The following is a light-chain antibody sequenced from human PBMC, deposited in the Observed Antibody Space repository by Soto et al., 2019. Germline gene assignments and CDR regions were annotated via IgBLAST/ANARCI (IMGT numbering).Light chain of an antibody. V-gene: IGLV2-8*01. Sequence: QSVLTQPPSASGSPGQSVTISCTGTSSDVGRYKYVSWYQQYPGKAPKVMIYEVNKRPSGVPDRFSGSKSGNTAALTGSGLQTEDEAHYYCSSFAGSSKLVFGGGTKLTVL. CDR3: SSFAGSSKLV. CDR1: SSDVGRYKY. CDR2: EVN. J-gene: IGLJ3*02.